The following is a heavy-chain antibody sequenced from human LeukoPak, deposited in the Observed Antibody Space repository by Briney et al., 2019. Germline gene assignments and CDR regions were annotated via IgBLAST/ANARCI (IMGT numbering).Heavy chain of an antibody. Sequence: PSETLSLSCAVYGGSFSGYYWSWSRQPPGKGLEWIGEINHSGSTNYNPSLKSRVTISVDTSKNQFSLKLSSVTASDTAVYYCARGRSTTETTWYYFDYWGQGTLVTVSS. CDR3: ARGRSTTETTWYYFDY. CDR2: INHSGST. V-gene: IGHV4-34*01. J-gene: IGHJ4*02. D-gene: IGHD4-17*01. CDR1: GGSFSGYY.